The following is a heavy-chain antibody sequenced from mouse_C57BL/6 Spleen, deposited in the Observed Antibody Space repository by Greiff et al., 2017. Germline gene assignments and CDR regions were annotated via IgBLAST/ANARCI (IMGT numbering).Heavy chain of an antibody. CDR1: GYTFTSYG. CDR2: IYPRSGNT. V-gene: IGHV1-81*01. CDR3: ARFYDDDDAMDY. Sequence: QVQLQQSGAELARPGASVKLSCKASGYTFTSYGISWVKQRTGQGLEWIGEIYPRSGNTYYNEKFKGKATLTADTSSSTAYMELRSLTPEDSAVYVCARFYDDDDAMDYWGQGTSVTVSS. J-gene: IGHJ4*01. D-gene: IGHD2-4*01.